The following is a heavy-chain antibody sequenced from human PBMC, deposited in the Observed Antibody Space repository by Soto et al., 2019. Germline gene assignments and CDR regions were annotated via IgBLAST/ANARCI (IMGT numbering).Heavy chain of an antibody. CDR2: IIPIFGTA. CDR3: SGYDHVRGAFDI. Sequence: SVKVSCKASGGTFSSYAISWVRQAPGQGLEWMGGIIPIFGTANYAQKFQGRVTITADESTSTAYMELSSLRSEDTAVYYCSGYDHVRGAFDIWGQGTMVTVSS. CDR1: GGTFSSYA. D-gene: IGHD5-12*01. J-gene: IGHJ3*02. V-gene: IGHV1-69*13.